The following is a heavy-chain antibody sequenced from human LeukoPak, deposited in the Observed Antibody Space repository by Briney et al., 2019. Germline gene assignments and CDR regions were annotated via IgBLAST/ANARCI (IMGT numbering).Heavy chain of an antibody. J-gene: IGHJ4*02. CDR2: ISGSGGNT. V-gene: IGHV3-23*01. CDR1: GFTFSSYA. Sequence: GGSLRLSCAASGFTFSSYAMSWVRQAPGEGLEWVSAISGSGGNTHYADSVKSRFTISRDNSKNTLYLQMNSLRAEDTAVYYCAKAYSSNYVEHYFDYWGQGTLVTVSS. D-gene: IGHD4-11*01. CDR3: AKAYSSNYVEHYFDY.